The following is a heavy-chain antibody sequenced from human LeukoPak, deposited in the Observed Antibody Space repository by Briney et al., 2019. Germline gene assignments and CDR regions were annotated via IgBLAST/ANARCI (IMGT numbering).Heavy chain of an antibody. D-gene: IGHD1-26*01. CDR1: GFTFDDYG. CDR2: ISGSGGST. Sequence: EGSLRLSCAASGFTFDDYGMSWVRQAPGKGLEWVSAISGSGGSTYYADSVKGRFAISRDNSKNTLYLQMNSLRAEDTAVYYCAKDRGSGSYEVDFDYWGQGTLVTVSS. V-gene: IGHV3-23*01. CDR3: AKDRGSGSYEVDFDY. J-gene: IGHJ4*02.